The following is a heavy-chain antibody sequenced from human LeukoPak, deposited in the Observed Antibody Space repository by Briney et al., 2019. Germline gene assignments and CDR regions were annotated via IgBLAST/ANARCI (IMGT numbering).Heavy chain of an antibody. J-gene: IGHJ4*02. Sequence: PPETLSLTCTVSGDSLSGYYCSWIRQPPGKGRESIGYIYYSGSTNYNPPIKSRATISLDEPKNQFSLRLTSVTAAATATFYCARVGGPYGPDYWGQGILVTVSS. D-gene: IGHD2-15*01. V-gene: IGHV4-59*01. CDR2: IYYSGST. CDR3: ARVGGPYGPDY. CDR1: GDSLSGYY.